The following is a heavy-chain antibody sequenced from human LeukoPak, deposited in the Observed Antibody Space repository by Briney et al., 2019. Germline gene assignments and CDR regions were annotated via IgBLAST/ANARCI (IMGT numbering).Heavy chain of an antibody. CDR1: GFTFSSYI. J-gene: IGHJ4*02. V-gene: IGHV3-21*01. CDR3: ATSSIALAGTVDY. Sequence: GGSLRLSCAASGFTFSSYIMNWVRQAPGKGPEWVSSISSSSAYIYYADSVKGRFTISRDNAKNSLFLQMNSLRDEDTAVYYCATSSIALAGTVDYWGQGTLVTVSS. CDR2: ISSSSAYI. D-gene: IGHD6-19*01.